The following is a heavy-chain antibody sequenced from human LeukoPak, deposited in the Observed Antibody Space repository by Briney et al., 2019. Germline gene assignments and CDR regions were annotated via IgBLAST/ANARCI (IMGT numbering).Heavy chain of an antibody. D-gene: IGHD6-6*01. J-gene: IGHJ3*02. CDR1: GFTFSSDA. V-gene: IGHV3-23*01. CDR3: AKPLTARAYGRGDAFDI. CDR2: ISGSGGST. Sequence: GGSLRLSCAASGFTFSSDAMSWVRQAPGKGLEWVSAISGSGGSTYYADSVKGRFTISRDNSKNTLYLQMNSLRAEDTAVYYRAKPLTARAYGRGDAFDIWGQGTMVTVSS.